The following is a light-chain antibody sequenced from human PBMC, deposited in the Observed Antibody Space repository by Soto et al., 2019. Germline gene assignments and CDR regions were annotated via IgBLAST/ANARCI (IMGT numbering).Light chain of an antibody. J-gene: IGKJ4*01. CDR3: QQSYSAPLT. Sequence: DIQMTQSPSSLSASVGDRVTITCRASQRISTFLNWYQQKPGKAPKLLIHAASSLQSGVPSRFSGSRSGTDFTLTISSLQPEDFATYYCQQSYSAPLTFGGGTKVEIK. CDR1: QRISTF. CDR2: AAS. V-gene: IGKV1-39*01.